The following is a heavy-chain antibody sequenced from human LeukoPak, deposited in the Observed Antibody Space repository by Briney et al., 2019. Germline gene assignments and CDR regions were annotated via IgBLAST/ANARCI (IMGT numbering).Heavy chain of an antibody. J-gene: IGHJ4*02. CDR2: IIYSEST. CDR1: GGSISSYY. CDR3: ASTVATRFDY. Sequence: PSETLSLTCTVSGGSISSYYSRWIRRPPGKGREWIGYIIYSESTNHTPCLKRRVTISVDTSNDQFSLKLGSVTAADTAVYYSASTVATRFDYWGQGTLVTVSS. V-gene: IGHV4-59*08. D-gene: IGHD4-17*01.